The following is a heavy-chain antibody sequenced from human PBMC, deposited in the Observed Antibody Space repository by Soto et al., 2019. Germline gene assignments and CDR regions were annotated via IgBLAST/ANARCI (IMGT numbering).Heavy chain of an antibody. CDR1: GDSISSYY. CDR3: ARQRYDIVTGYYNYGMDV. J-gene: IGHJ6*02. V-gene: IGHV4-59*08. CDR2: IYYTGST. D-gene: IGHD3-9*01. Sequence: ASETLSLTCTVSGDSISSYYWSWIRQPPGKGLEWIGYIYYTGSTNFNPSLKSRVTISIDTSNNQFSLKLSSVTAADTAVYYCARQRYDIVTGYYNYGMDVWGQGTTVT.